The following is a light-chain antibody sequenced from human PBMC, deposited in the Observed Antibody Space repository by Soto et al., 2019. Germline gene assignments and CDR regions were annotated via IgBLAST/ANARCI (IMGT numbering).Light chain of an antibody. CDR3: QQYHSYRLT. CDR2: KAS. Sequence: DIQMTQSPSTLSASVGDGVTISCRASQTISYWLAWYQQKPGQVPKLLIYKASSLESGVPSRFSGSGSGTEFTLTISSLQPDDFATYYCQQYHSYRLTFGGGTKVEIK. V-gene: IGKV1-5*03. J-gene: IGKJ4*01. CDR1: QTISYW.